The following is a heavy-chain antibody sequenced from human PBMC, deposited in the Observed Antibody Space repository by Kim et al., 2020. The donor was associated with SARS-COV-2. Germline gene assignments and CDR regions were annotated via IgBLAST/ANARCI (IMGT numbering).Heavy chain of an antibody. J-gene: IGHJ5*02. D-gene: IGHD2-8*01. V-gene: IGHV4-59*01. CDR2: WNYYDSP. CDR3: VSEGRAGGGCSVRYDP. CDR1: GGSISSNS. Sequence: SETLSLTCTVSGGSISSNSCSWIRHPPAKGLGRDGFWNYYDSPNTYPTPNSRVTFTVYTDKNQFSLNLSPGTAAATAGYFCVSEGRAGGGCSVRYDP.